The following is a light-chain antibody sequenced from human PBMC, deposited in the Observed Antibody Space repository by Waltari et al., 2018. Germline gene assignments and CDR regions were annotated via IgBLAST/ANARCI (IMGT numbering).Light chain of an antibody. CDR2: LVC. CDR3: MQTLYTPYA. CDR1: QSLLQSSGYNY. V-gene: IGKV2-28*01. J-gene: IGKJ2*01. Sequence: DIVMTQTLLSLPVTPGEPAPISCTSTQSLLQSSGYNYLHWHLQKPGQSPQLLPPLVCDRAPGVPDRFNGKGSGTDYTLKISRVEAEDSGVYYCMQTLYTPYAFGQGTKLENK.